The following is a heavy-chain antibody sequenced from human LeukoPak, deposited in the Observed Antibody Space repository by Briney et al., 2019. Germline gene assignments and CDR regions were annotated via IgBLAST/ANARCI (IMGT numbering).Heavy chain of an antibody. CDR2: IHPNSGGT. CDR1: GYTFTGYY. J-gene: IGHJ4*02. CDR3: ARGRDYDTSGYTKDY. D-gene: IGHD3-22*01. V-gene: IGHV1-2*02. Sequence: ASVKVSCKTSGYTFTGYYIHWVRQAPGQGLQWMGWIHPNSGGTNFAQKFQGRVTMTRDTSITTAYMELSSLRSDDTAVYYCARGRDYDTSGYTKDYWGQGTPVTVSS.